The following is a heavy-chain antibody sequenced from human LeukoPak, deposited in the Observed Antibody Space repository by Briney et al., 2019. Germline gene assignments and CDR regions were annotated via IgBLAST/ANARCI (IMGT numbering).Heavy chain of an antibody. V-gene: IGHV4-59*01. CDR3: ARGGWLPFDH. Sequence: ASETLSLTCTVSGGSISSYYWSWIRQPPGKGLEWIGFIYYSGTTNYNRSLKSRVTISVDTSKNQFSLKLSSVTAADTAVYYCARGGWLPFDHWGQGTLVTVSS. D-gene: IGHD2-15*01. CDR2: IYYSGTT. J-gene: IGHJ4*02. CDR1: GGSISSYY.